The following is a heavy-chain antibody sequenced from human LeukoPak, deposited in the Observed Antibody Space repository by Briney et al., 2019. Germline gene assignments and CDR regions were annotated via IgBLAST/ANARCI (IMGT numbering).Heavy chain of an antibody. Sequence: ASVKVSCKASGGTLSSYAISWVRQAPGQGLEWMGGIIPIFGTANYAQKFQGRVTITADESTSTAYMGLSSLRSEDTAVYYCARADTVTMIFDYWGQGTLVTVSS. CDR2: IIPIFGTA. D-gene: IGHD4-17*01. V-gene: IGHV1-69*13. CDR1: GGTLSSYA. CDR3: ARADTVTMIFDY. J-gene: IGHJ4*02.